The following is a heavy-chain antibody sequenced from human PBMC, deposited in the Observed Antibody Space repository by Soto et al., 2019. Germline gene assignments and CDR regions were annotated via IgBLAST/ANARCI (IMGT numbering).Heavy chain of an antibody. CDR1: GFTFNNYG. CDR2: ISNDGSNK. Sequence: GFTFNNYGMDCFRRAPGKGLEWLAIISNDGSNKYYIESLRGRFTISRDNSKNMLFLQMNSLRVEDTAVYFCTKDGRFDSDGSLYYYYYGMDVWGQGTTVTVSS. CDR3: TKDGRFDSDGSLYYYYYGMDV. J-gene: IGHJ6*02. D-gene: IGHD2-15*01. V-gene: IGHV3-30*18.